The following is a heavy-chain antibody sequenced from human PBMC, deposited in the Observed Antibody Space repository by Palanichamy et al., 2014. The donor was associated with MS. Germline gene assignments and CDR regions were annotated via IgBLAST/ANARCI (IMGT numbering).Heavy chain of an antibody. Sequence: VQLVESGGGLVQPGGSLRLSCAASGFTFSRYSMNWVRQAPGKGLEWVSYISSSSNTIYYADSVKGRSTISRDNAKNSLSLQMNSLRDEDTAVYYCARATKQGSEPGWGQGTLVTVSS. CDR3: ARATKQGSEPG. CDR2: ISSSSNTI. V-gene: IGHV3-48*02. CDR1: GFTFSRYS. D-gene: IGHD3-10*01. J-gene: IGHJ4*02.